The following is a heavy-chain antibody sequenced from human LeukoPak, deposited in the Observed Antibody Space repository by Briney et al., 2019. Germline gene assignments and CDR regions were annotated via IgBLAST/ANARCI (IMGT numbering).Heavy chain of an antibody. CDR2: ISSSSNYI. V-gene: IGHV3-21*01. CDR1: GFTFSSYS. D-gene: IGHD2-2*01. J-gene: IGHJ6*02. Sequence: GGSLRLSCAASGFTFSSYSMNWVRQAPGKGLEWVSSISSSSNYIYYADSVKGRFTISRDNAKNSLYLQMNSLRAEDTAVYYCARDHRLDRYCSSTSCPYYYGMDVWGQGTTVTVSS. CDR3: ARDHRLDRYCSSTSCPYYYGMDV.